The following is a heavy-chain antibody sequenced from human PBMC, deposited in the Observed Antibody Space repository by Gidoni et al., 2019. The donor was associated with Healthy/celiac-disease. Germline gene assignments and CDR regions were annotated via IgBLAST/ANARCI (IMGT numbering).Heavy chain of an antibody. CDR1: GFTFSSYA. CDR2: ISYDGSNK. J-gene: IGHJ4*02. V-gene: IGHV3-30-3*01. D-gene: IGHD3-10*01. CDR3: ARDLGLLWFGELLYLDY. Sequence: QVQLVESGGGVVQPGRSLRLSCAASGFTFSSYAMHWVRQAPGKGLEWVAVISYDGSNKYYADSVKGRFTISRDNSKNTLYLQMNSLRAEDTAVYYCARDLGLLWFGELLYLDYWGQGTLVTVSS.